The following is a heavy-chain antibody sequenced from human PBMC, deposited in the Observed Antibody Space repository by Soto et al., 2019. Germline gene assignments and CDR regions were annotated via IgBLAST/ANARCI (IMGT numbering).Heavy chain of an antibody. D-gene: IGHD4-17*01. Sequence: GGSLRLSCAASGFTFSSYGMHWVRQAPGKGLEWVAVIWYDGSNKYYADSVKGRFTISRDNSKNTLYLQMNSLRAEDTAVYYCARDLSPGYGGKRSHGMDVWGQGTTVTVSS. CDR3: ARDLSPGYGGKRSHGMDV. CDR2: IWYDGSNK. V-gene: IGHV3-33*01. CDR1: GFTFSSYG. J-gene: IGHJ6*02.